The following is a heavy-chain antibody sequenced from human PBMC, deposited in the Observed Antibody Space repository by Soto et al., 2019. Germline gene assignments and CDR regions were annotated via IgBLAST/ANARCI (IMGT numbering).Heavy chain of an antibody. V-gene: IGHV3-23*01. D-gene: IGHD3-22*01. CDR2: ITATGDRT. CDR1: GFRFSSYS. CDR3: ATMNGYFEY. J-gene: IGHJ4*02. Sequence: PGGSLRLSCADSGFRFSSYSMSWVRQTPGKGLEWVAAITATGDRTYYADPVTGRFTISRDNSKKTHYLQMTSLRAEDTAMYYCATMNGYFEYWGQGTPVTVSS.